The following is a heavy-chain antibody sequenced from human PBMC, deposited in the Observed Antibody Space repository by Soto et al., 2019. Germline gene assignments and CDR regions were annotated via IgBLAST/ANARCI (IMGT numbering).Heavy chain of an antibody. J-gene: IGHJ5*02. CDR3: ARVIRGAYYNSPLDT. D-gene: IGHD3-10*01. V-gene: IGHV1-2*02. CDR1: GYTFTGYF. CDR2: INPYSGGA. Sequence: ASVKVSCKASGYTFTGYFMHWVRQAPGQGLEWMGWINPYSGGADYAQSFQGRVTMTRDTSISTVYMELSRLRFDDTAVYYCARVIRGAYYNSPLDTWGQGTVVTVYS.